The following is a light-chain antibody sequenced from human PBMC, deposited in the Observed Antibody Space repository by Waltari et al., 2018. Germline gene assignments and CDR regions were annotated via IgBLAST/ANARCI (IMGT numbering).Light chain of an antibody. J-gene: IGKJ4*01. CDR2: WAS. Sequence: DIVMTQSPDSLALSLGERATINCKSSQSVLHSSNNKNYLAWYQQKPGQPPNLLIYWASTRESGVPDRFSGSGSGTDFTRTISSLQAEDVAVYYCQQYYNAPLTFGGGTKVEIK. CDR3: QQYYNAPLT. CDR1: QSVLHSSNNKNY. V-gene: IGKV4-1*01.